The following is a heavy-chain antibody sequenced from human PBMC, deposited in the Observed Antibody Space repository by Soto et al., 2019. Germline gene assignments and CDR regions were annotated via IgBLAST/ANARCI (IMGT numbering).Heavy chain of an antibody. J-gene: IGHJ4*02. CDR1: QFAFNSYA. CDR2: ISGSGGDT. V-gene: IGHV3-23*01. D-gene: IGHD2-2*01. CDR3: AKIVVPAASYHFDH. Sequence: GGSLRLSCAASQFAFNSYAMGWVRQPPGKGLEWVSSISGSGGDTYYADSVKGRFTISRYNSRKTLYLQMNSLRAEDTAIYYCAKIVVPAASYHFDHWGQGALVTVSS.